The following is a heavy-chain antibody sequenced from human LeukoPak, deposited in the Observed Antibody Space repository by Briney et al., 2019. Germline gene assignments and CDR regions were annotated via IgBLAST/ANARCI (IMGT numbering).Heavy chain of an antibody. J-gene: IGHJ4*02. V-gene: IGHV1-2*02. CDR3: SLRSDDTAVYYCARVADFDSSHFDF. CDR2: INPNSGGT. Sequence: ASVKVSCKASGYTFTAYYMHWVRQAPGQGLEWMGWINPNSGGTNYAQKFQGRVTMTRDTSISTAYMELNSLRSDDTDMEPNSLRSDDTAVYYCARVADFDSSHFDFWGQGTLVTVSS. CDR1: GYTFTAYY. D-gene: IGHD3-10*01.